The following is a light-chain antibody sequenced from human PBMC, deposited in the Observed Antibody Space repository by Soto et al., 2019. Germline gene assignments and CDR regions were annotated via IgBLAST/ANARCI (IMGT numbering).Light chain of an antibody. J-gene: IGKJ1*01. V-gene: IGKV3-20*01. CDR1: QSVNNFY. Sequence: EIVLTQSPGTLSLSPGERATLSCRASQSVNNFYLAWYQQKPGQAPRLLLYGATSRATGIPDRFSGSGSGTDFTLTINRLEPEDCAVYYCHHYGSSPQTFGRGTKVEIK. CDR2: GAT. CDR3: HHYGSSPQT.